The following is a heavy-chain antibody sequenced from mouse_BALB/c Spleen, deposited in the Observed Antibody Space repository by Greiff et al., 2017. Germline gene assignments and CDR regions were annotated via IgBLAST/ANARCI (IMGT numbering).Heavy chain of an antibody. CDR1: GYSITSGYY. V-gene: IGHV3-6*02. CDR3: ARGDGYYY. D-gene: IGHD2-3*01. CDR2: ISYDGSN. J-gene: IGHJ2*01. Sequence: VQLKESGPGLVKPSQSLSLTCSVTGYSITSGYYWNWIRQFPGNKLEWMGYISYDGSNNYNPSLKNRISITRDTSKNQFFLKLNSVTTEDTATYYCARGDGYYYWGQGTTLTVSS.